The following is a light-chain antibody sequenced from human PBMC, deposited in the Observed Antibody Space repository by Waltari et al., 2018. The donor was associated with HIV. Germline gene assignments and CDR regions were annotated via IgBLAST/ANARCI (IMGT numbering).Light chain of an antibody. J-gene: IGKJ1*01. CDR3: QQYYTFST. CDR1: QNINSW. CDR2: KAS. Sequence: DIQMTQSPSTLSASVGDRVTITCRASQNINSWLAWYQQKPGKAPKLLIYKASSLESGVPSRFSGSRSGTEFTLTISSLQPDDFATYYCQQYYTFSTFGQGTKVEIK. V-gene: IGKV1-5*03.